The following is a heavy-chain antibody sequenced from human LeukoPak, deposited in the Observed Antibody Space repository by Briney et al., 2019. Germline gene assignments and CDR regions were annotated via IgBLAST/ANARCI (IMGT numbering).Heavy chain of an antibody. CDR3: ARGYYGSGSRHFDY. D-gene: IGHD3-10*01. V-gene: IGHV3-48*03. Sequence: GGSLRLSCAASGFTFSSYEMNWVRQAPGEGLEWVSYISRSGSPIYYADSVKGRFIISRDNAKNSLYLQMNSLRAEDTAGYYCARGYYGSGSRHFDYWGQGTLVTVSS. J-gene: IGHJ4*02. CDR1: GFTFSSYE. CDR2: ISRSGSPI.